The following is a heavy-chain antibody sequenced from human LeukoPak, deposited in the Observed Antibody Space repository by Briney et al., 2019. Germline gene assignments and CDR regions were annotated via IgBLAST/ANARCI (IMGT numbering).Heavy chain of an antibody. CDR3: ARGYSHNSGGWLDP. V-gene: IGHV3-23*01. CDR1: GFTFSHYA. J-gene: IGHJ5*02. D-gene: IGHD5-12*01. Sequence: GGSLRLSCAVSGFTFSHYAMSWVRQAPGTGLEWVGSLTDSGDATYYADSVKGRLTISRDNSNSTLYLHISGRRDGVTAVYYCARGYSHNSGGWLDPWGQGTLVTVSS. CDR2: LTDSGDAT.